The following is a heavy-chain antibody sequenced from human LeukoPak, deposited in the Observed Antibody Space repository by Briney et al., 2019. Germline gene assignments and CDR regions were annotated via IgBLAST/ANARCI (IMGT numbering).Heavy chain of an antibody. J-gene: IGHJ3*02. V-gene: IGHV3-23*01. D-gene: IGHD3-10*01. Sequence: PGGSLRLSCASSGYTFSCYTMSWVRQAPGKGLEWVSSMSGSDGTTYYADSVKGRFAISRDNSKNTLYLQIYSLRAEDTAVYYCGKRQHGSGTYYGAFDIWGQGTMVTVSS. CDR3: GKRQHGSGTYYGAFDI. CDR2: MSGSDGTT. CDR1: GYTFSCYT.